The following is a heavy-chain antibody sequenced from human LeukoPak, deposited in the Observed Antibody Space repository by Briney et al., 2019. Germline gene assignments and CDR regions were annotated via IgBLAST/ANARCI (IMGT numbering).Heavy chain of an antibody. Sequence: SETLSLTCTVSGASISSYYWSWIRQPPGKGLEWIGYIYYSGSTNYNPSLKSRVTISVDTSKNQFSLKLSSVTAADTAVYYCARSGDGYNFYWFDPWGQGTLVTVSS. D-gene: IGHD5-24*01. CDR2: IYYSGST. CDR3: ARSGDGYNFYWFDP. J-gene: IGHJ5*02. CDR1: GASISSYY. V-gene: IGHV4-59*08.